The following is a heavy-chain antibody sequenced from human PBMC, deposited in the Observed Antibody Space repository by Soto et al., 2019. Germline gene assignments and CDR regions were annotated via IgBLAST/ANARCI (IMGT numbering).Heavy chain of an antibody. V-gene: IGHV4-4*07. Sequence: PSETLSLTCTVSGASISGFYWSWIRKSAGKGLEWIGRIYATGTPAYNPSLKSRVMMSVDTSKKQFSLKLRAVTAADTAVYYCVRDGTKTLRDWFDPWGQGISVTVSS. CDR3: VRDGTKTLRDWFDP. CDR1: GASISGFY. CDR2: IYATGTP. J-gene: IGHJ5*02. D-gene: IGHD1-1*01.